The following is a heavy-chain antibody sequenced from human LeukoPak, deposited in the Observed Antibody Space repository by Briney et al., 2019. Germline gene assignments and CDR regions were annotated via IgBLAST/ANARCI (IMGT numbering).Heavy chain of an antibody. CDR3: AKGADAIAVAGSASALFDY. CDR2: VSTSTGNT. V-gene: IGHV3-23*01. J-gene: IGHJ4*02. Sequence: GGSLGLSCAASGFTFSSYAMSWVRQAPGKGLEWVSVVSTSTGNTHYADSVKGRCTISRDNTKNTLYLQMNSLRAEDTAVYYCAKGADAIAVAGSASALFDYWGQGTLVTVSS. CDR1: GFTFSSYA. D-gene: IGHD6-19*01.